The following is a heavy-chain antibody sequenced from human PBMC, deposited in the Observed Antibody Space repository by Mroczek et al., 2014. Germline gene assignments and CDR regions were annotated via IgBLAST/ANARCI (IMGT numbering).Heavy chain of an antibody. V-gene: IGHV3-30-3*01. CDR2: ISYDGSNK. J-gene: IGHJ3*02. Sequence: VQLQESGGGVVQPGRSLRLSCAASGFTFSSYAMHWVRQAPGKGLEWVAVISYDGSNKYYADSVKGRFTISRDNSKNTLYLQMNSLRAEDTAVYYCARDGRSGSYPDYAFDIWGQGTMVTVSS. CDR1: GFTFSSYA. CDR3: ARDGRSGSYPDYAFDI. D-gene: IGHD1-26*01.